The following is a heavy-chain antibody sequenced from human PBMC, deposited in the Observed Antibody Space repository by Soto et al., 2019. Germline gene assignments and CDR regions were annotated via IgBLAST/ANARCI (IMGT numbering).Heavy chain of an antibody. V-gene: IGHV1-2*04. CDR1: GYTFTGYY. CDR3: ARAKAVAGIFSSHYYYYGMDV. D-gene: IGHD6-19*01. Sequence: ASVKVSCKASGYTFTGYYMHWVRQAPGQGLEWMGWINPNSGGTNYAQKFQGWVTMTRDTSISTAYMELSRLRSDDTAVYYCARAKAVAGIFSSHYYYYGMDVWGQGTTVTVSS. CDR2: INPNSGGT. J-gene: IGHJ6*02.